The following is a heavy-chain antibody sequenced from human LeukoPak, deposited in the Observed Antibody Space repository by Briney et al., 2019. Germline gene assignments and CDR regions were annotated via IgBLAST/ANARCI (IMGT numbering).Heavy chain of an antibody. CDR1: GFTFNNAW. V-gene: IGHV3-15*07. Sequence: GGSLRLSCTASGFTFNNAWMNWVRRAPGKGLEWVGRIKSKTDGGTTDYAAPVKGGFTISRDDSKNTLYLQMNSLKTEDTAVYYCTVPQSSYYYYGMDVWGQGTTVTVSS. J-gene: IGHJ6*02. CDR2: IKSKTDGGTT. CDR3: TVPQSSYYYYGMDV. D-gene: IGHD3-10*01.